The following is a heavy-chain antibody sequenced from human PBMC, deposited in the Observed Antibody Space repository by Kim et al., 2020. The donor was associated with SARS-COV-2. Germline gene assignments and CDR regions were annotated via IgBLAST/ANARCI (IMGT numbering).Heavy chain of an antibody. D-gene: IGHD3-22*01. V-gene: IGHV1-69*04. J-gene: IGHJ4*02. Sequence: AQKFQGRVTITADKSTSTAYMELSSLRSEDTAVYYCARDRGYYDSSALCDWGQGTLVTVSS. CDR3: ARDRGYYDSSALCD.